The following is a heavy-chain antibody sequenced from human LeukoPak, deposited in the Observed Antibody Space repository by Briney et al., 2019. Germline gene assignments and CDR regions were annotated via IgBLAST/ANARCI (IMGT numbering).Heavy chain of an antibody. CDR3: ARRRYYDGSGYLE. V-gene: IGHV4-39*01. CDR1: GDSVSRSDSY. Sequence: SETLSLTCSVSGDSVSRSDSYWDWIRQPPGKGLEWIGTIYYSGRTYYSPSLKSRVTMSVDPSKNQFSLTLRSVTAADTAVYYCARRRYYDGSGYLEWGQGTLLSASS. J-gene: IGHJ1*01. CDR2: IYYSGRT. D-gene: IGHD3-22*01.